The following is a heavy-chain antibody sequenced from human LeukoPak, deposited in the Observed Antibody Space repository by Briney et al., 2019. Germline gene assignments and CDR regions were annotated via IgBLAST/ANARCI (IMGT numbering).Heavy chain of an antibody. CDR2: IHTSGST. J-gene: IGHJ4*02. Sequence: SETLSLTCTVSGGSISSYFCTWIQQPAGKGLEWIGRIHTSGSTNYNPSLKSRVTMSVDTSKNQFPLRLSSVTAADTAVYYCARDPEGHGNYFDYWGQGALVTVSS. V-gene: IGHV4-4*07. CDR1: GGSISSYF. D-gene: IGHD1-14*01. CDR3: ARDPEGHGNYFDY.